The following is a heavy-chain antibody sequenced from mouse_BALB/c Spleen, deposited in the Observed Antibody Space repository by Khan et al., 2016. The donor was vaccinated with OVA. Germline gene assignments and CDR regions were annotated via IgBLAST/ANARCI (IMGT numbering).Heavy chain of an antibody. CDR2: ISTYSGNT. D-gene: IGHD2-3*01. CDR1: GYTFTDYA. J-gene: IGHJ2*01. Sequence: QVQLQQSGPELVRPGVSVKISCKGSGYTFTDYAMYWVKQSHAESLEWIGLISTYSGNTNYNQKFKGKATMTVDKSSTTVYMELARLTSEDSAIYYCARPAYDGYYDYWGQGTTLTVSS. V-gene: IGHV1S137*01. CDR3: ARPAYDGYYDY.